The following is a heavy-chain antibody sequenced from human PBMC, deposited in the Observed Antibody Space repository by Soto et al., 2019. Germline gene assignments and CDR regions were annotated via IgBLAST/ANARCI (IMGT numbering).Heavy chain of an antibody. CDR3: TRENGGSSYD. Sequence: PGGSLRLSCAASGFTFSDYYMSWIRQAPGKGLEWVSYITTSSIYTNYADSVKGRFTISRDNAMNSLYLQMNSLRAEDTAVYYCTRENGGSSYDWGQGTLVTV. V-gene: IGHV3-11*06. J-gene: IGHJ4*02. CDR1: GFTFSDYY. D-gene: IGHD6-6*01. CDR2: ITTSSIYT.